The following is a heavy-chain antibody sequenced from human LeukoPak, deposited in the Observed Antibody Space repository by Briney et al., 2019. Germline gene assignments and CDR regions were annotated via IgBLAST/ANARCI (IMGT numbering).Heavy chain of an antibody. Sequence: SQTLSLTCAVSGGSISSGGYSWSWIRQPPGKGLEWIGYIYHSGSTYYNPSLKSRVTISVDTSKNQFSLKLSSVTAADTAVYYCARGPRGSSFDYWGQGTLVTVSS. CDR3: ARGPRGSSFDY. CDR2: IYHSGST. CDR1: GGSISSGGYS. D-gene: IGHD3-10*01. J-gene: IGHJ4*02. V-gene: IGHV4-30-2*02.